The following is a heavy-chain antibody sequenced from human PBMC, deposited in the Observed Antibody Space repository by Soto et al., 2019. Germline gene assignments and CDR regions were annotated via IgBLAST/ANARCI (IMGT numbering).Heavy chain of an antibody. CDR1: GGSISSSNW. CDR3: ARREIAARAQSDY. CDR2: IYHSGST. D-gene: IGHD6-6*01. V-gene: IGHV4-4*02. Sequence: QVQLQESGPGLVKPSGTLSLTCAVSGGSISSSNWWSWVRQPPGKGLEWIGEIYHSGSTNYNPSPKRGVXXSXDXXKNQFSRKLRSVTAADTAVYYCARREIAARAQSDYWGQGTLVTVSS. J-gene: IGHJ4*02.